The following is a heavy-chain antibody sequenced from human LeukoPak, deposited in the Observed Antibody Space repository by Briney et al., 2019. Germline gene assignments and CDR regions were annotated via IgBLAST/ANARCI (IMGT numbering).Heavy chain of an antibody. Sequence: PGGSLRLSCAASGFTFCTTTMNWVRKAPGKGLEWVSSISSSSSYIYHADSVKGRFTISRDNAKNSLYLQMNSLRAEDTAVYYCAREFDYWGQGTLVTVAS. CDR2: ISSSSSYI. V-gene: IGHV3-21*01. J-gene: IGHJ4*02. CDR3: AREFDY. CDR1: GFTFCTTT.